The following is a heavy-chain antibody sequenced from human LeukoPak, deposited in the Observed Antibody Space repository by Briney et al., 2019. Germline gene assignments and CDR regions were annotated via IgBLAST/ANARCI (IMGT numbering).Heavy chain of an antibody. D-gene: IGHD6-13*01. V-gene: IGHV3-33*01. CDR2: IWYDGSNK. CDR3: AGDLYSSSWYYFDY. J-gene: IGHJ4*02. CDR1: GFTFSSYG. Sequence: GGSLRLSCAASGFTFSSYGMHWVRQAPGKGLEWVAVIWYDGSNKYYADSVKGRFTISRDNSKNTLYLQMNSLRAEDTAVYYCAGDLYSSSWYYFDYWGQGTLVTVSS.